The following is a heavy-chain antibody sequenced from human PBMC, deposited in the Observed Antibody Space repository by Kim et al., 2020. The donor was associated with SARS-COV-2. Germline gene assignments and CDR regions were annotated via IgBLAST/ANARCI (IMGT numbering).Heavy chain of an antibody. J-gene: IGHJ4*02. Sequence: SETLSLTCTVSGGSISSSSYYWGWIRQPPGKGLEWIGSIYYSGSTYYNPSLKSRVTISVDTSKNQFSLKLSSVTAADTAVYYCARHPMNLLYYYGSGSHPGYFDYWGQGTLVTVSS. CDR2: IYYSGST. D-gene: IGHD3-10*01. CDR3: ARHPMNLLYYYGSGSHPGYFDY. V-gene: IGHV4-39*01. CDR1: GGSISSSSYY.